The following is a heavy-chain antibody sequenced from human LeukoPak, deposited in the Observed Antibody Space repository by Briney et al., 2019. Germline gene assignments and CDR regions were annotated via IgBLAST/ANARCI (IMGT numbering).Heavy chain of an antibody. CDR1: GFTFSSYS. D-gene: IGHD6-13*01. J-gene: IGHJ4*02. V-gene: IGHV3-48*04. Sequence: PGGSLRLSCAASGFTFSSYSMNWVRQAPGKGLEWVSYISSSGDTIYYADSVKGRFTISRDNAKNSMYLQMNSLRAEDTAIYYCAREMQQEVLMDYWGQGTLVTVSS. CDR3: AREMQQEVLMDY. CDR2: ISSSGDTI.